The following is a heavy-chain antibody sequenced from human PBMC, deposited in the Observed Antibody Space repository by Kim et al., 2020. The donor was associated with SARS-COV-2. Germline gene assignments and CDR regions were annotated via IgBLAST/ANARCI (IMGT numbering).Heavy chain of an antibody. V-gene: IGHV1-18*01. CDR1: GYTFNNYG. CDR3: ARAGITGADFDS. D-gene: IGHD1-20*01. CDR2: ISAYSGNT. J-gene: IGHJ4*02. Sequence: ASVKVSCKTSGYTFNNYGISWVRQAPGQGLEWMGWISAYSGNTNYAQKVQGRVSMTTDTSTSTAYMELKSLTSDDTAVYYCARAGITGADFDSWGQGTLVTVSS.